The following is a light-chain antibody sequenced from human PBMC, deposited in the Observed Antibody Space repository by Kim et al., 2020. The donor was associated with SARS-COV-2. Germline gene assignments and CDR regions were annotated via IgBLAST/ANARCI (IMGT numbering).Light chain of an antibody. V-gene: IGKV1-5*03. CDR3: QQYNSYSLT. J-gene: IGKJ4*01. CDR1: QRINSW. Sequence: ASVGDRVTITCRASQRINSWLAWYQQKPGKVPKLMIYKASSLESGVPSRFSGGGSGTEFTLTISSLEPDDFATYYCQQYNSYSLTFGGGTKVDIK. CDR2: KAS.